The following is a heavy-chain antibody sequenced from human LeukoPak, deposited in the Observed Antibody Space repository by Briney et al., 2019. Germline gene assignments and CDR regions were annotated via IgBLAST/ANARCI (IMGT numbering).Heavy chain of an antibody. V-gene: IGHV3-7*01. D-gene: IGHD4-17*01. Sequence: PGGPLRLSCAASGFTFSSYWMSWVRQAPGKGLEWVANIKQDGSEKYYVDSVKGRFTISRDNAKNSLYLQMNSLRAEDTAVYYCARGSYGDYVRFDYWGQGTLVTVSS. CDR3: ARGSYGDYVRFDY. CDR1: GFTFSSYW. CDR2: IKQDGSEK. J-gene: IGHJ4*02.